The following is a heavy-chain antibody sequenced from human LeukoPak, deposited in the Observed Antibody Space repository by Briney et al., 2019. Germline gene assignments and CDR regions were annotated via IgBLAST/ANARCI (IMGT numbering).Heavy chain of an antibody. CDR2: ISGSGGST. D-gene: IGHD3-16*02. CDR3: AKDRGIMITFGGVIPQY. V-gene: IGHV3-23*01. J-gene: IGHJ4*02. Sequence: GGSLRLSCAASGFTFSSYAMSWVRQAPGKGLEWVSAISGSGGSTYYADAVKGRFTISRDNSKNTLYLQMNSLRAEDTAVYYCAKDRGIMITFGGVIPQYWGQGTLVTVSS. CDR1: GFTFSSYA.